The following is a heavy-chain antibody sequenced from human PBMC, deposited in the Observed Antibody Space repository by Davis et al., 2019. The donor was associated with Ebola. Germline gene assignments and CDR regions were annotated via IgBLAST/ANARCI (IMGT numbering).Heavy chain of an antibody. CDR3: ATRYSGNFWDLYYYYGMDV. CDR1: GFTFSSYS. J-gene: IGHJ6*02. V-gene: IGHV3-48*01. CDR2: ISSSSSTI. D-gene: IGHD1-26*01. Sequence: GESLKISCAASGFTFSSYSMNWVRQAPGKGLEWVSYISSSSSTIYYADSVKGRFTISRDNAKNSLYLQMNSLRAEDTAVYYCATRYSGNFWDLYYYYGMDVWGQGTTVTVSS.